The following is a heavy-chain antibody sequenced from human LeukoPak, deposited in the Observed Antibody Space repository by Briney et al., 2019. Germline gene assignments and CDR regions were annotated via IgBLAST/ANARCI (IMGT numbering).Heavy chain of an antibody. CDR3: AGARRVDTAMVDLRLWFDY. CDR2: INHSGST. J-gene: IGHJ4*02. D-gene: IGHD5-18*01. CDR1: GGSFGGYY. Sequence: SETLSLTCAVYGGSFGGYYWSWIRQPPGKGLEWIGEINHSGSTNYNPSLKSRVTISVDTSKNQFSLKLSSVTAADTAVYYCAGARRVDTAMVDLRLWFDYWGQGTLVTVSS. V-gene: IGHV4-34*01.